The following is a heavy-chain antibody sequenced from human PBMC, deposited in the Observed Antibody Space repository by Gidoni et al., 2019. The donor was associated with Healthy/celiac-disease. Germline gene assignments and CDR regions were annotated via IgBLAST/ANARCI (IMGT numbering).Heavy chain of an antibody. D-gene: IGHD2-15*01. CDR3: AKSQYCSGGSCYPEDFDY. V-gene: IGHV4-39*01. CDR1: GGSISRSSYY. CDR2: IYYSGST. J-gene: IGHJ4*02. Sequence: QLQLQESGPGLVKPSETLSLTCTVSGGSISRSSYYWGWIRQPPGKGLEWIGSIYYSGSTYYNPSLKSRVTISVDTSKNQFSLKLSSVTAADTAVYYCAKSQYCSGGSCYPEDFDYWGQGTLVTVSS.